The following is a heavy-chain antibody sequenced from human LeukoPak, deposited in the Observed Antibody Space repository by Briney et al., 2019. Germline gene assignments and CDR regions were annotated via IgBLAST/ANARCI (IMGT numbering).Heavy chain of an antibody. J-gene: IGHJ4*02. CDR1: GXTFSDYY. CDR3: ARDVVIAAAGTGGYFDY. V-gene: IGHV3-11*05. CDR2: ISSSSSYT. Sequence: GGSLRLSWAASGXTFSDYYMSWIRQAPGKGLEWVSYISSSSSYTNYADSVKGRFTISRDNAKNSLYLQMNSLRAEDTAVYYCARDVVIAAAGTGGYFDYWGQGTLVTVSS. D-gene: IGHD6-13*01.